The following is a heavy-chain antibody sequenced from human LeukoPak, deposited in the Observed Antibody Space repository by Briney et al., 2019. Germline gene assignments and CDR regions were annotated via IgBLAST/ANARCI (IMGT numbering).Heavy chain of an antibody. D-gene: IGHD6-13*01. J-gene: IGHJ6*04. CDR2: ISGSATYT. CDR3: AKRKEASGTYHYYGMDV. Sequence: GGSLRLSCAASGFTFSTYAMSWVRQAPGKGLEWVSGISGSATYTHYADSVKGRFTISRDNSKNTLYLQMNSLRAEDTAVYYCAKRKEASGTYHYYGMDVWGEGTTVTVSS. CDR1: GFTFSTYA. V-gene: IGHV3-23*01.